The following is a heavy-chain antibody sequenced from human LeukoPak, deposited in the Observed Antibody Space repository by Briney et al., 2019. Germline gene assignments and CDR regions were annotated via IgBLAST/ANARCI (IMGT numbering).Heavy chain of an antibody. J-gene: IGHJ3*02. Sequence: GGSLRLSCAASGFTFSSYSMNWVRQAPGKGLEWVSYISSSSSTIYYADSVKGRFTISRDNAKNSLYLQMNSLRAEDTAVYYCARSGNPAAFDIWGQGTMVTVSS. CDR1: GFTFSSYS. CDR2: ISSSSSTI. D-gene: IGHD1-14*01. CDR3: ARSGNPAAFDI. V-gene: IGHV3-48*04.